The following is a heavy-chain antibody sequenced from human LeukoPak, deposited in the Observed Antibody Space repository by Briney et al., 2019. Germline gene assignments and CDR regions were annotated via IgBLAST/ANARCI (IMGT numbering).Heavy chain of an antibody. Sequence: PSETLSLTCAVYGGSFSGYYWSWVRQAPGKGLEWVSAISGSGGSTYYADSVKGRFTISRDNSKNTLYLQMNSLRAEDTAVYYCAKDGYNYNYFDYWGQGTLVTVSS. CDR1: GGSFSGYY. D-gene: IGHD5-24*01. J-gene: IGHJ4*02. CDR3: AKDGYNYNYFDY. V-gene: IGHV3-23*01. CDR2: ISGSGGST.